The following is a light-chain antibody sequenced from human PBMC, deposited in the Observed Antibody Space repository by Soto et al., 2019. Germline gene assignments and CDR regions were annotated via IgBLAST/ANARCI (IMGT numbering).Light chain of an antibody. CDR3: QSYDNSLTEWV. V-gene: IGLV2-14*01. CDR2: EVS. J-gene: IGLJ3*02. Sequence: QSALTQPASVSGSPGQSITISCTGTSSDVGGYNYVSWYQQHAGFAPKLIIYEVSNRPSGVSNRFSGSKSGDTASLTISGLQAEDEADYYCQSYDNSLTEWVFGGGTKLTVL. CDR1: SSDVGGYNY.